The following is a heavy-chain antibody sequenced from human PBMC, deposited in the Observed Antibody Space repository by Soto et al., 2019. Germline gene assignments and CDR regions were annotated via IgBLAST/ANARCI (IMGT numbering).Heavy chain of an antibody. CDR3: AKDLRTTISDYGMDV. J-gene: IGHJ6*02. CDR2: ISYDETNE. D-gene: IGHD2-21*01. Sequence: QPGGSLRLSCVASGFTFGSHGMHWVRQAPGKGLEWVAVISYDETNEYYVDSVKGRFTISRDNSKSTLYLQMNRLRPEDTAVYKCAKDLRTTISDYGMDVWGQGTTVTVSS. V-gene: IGHV3-30*18. CDR1: GFTFGSHG.